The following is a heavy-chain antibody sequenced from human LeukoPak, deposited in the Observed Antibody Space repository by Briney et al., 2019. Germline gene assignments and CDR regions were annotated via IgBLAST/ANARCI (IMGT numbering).Heavy chain of an antibody. CDR1: GVSISTNTW. CDR2: IFHSEST. CDR3: TSHPLSSYGYV. V-gene: IGHV4-4*02. D-gene: IGHD5-18*01. J-gene: IGHJ4*02. Sequence: PSETLSLTCAVSGVSISTNTWWSWVRQPPGKGLEWIGEIFHSESTNYNPSLQSRLTISLDKSQNQFSLRLTSMTAADTAVYYCTSHPLSSYGYVWGQGTLVTVSS.